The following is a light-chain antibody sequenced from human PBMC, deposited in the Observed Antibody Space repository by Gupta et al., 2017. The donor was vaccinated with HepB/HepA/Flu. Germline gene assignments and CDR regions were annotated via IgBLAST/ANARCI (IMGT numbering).Light chain of an antibody. CDR1: QSVSSSY. CDR2: GAS. CDR3: QQYGSSPIT. Sequence: EIVLTLSIAPLSLSLAERATLSCRASQSVSSSYLACYQQKHGQAPRLLIYGASSRATGIPDRFGGRGGGTDFTLTSSILEPEDFAVYCCQQYGSSPITFGQGTRLEIK. V-gene: IGKV3-20*01. J-gene: IGKJ5*01.